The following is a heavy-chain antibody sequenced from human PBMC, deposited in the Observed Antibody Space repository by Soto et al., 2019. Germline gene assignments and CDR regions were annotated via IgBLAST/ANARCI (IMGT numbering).Heavy chain of an antibody. V-gene: IGHV6-1*01. J-gene: IGHJ3*02. CDR1: GDSVSSNSAA. CDR2: TYYRSKWYN. Sequence: SQTLSLTCAISGDSVSSNSAAWNWIRQSPSRGLEWLGRTYYRSKWYNDYAVSVKSRITINLDTSKNQFSLQLNSVTPEDTAVYYCAREHPMVRGVADAFDIWGQGTMVTVSS. D-gene: IGHD3-10*01. CDR3: AREHPMVRGVADAFDI.